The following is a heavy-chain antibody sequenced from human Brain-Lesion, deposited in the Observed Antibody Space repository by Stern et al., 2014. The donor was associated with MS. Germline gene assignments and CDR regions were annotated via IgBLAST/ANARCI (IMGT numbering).Heavy chain of an antibody. CDR2: IHPNTGGN. CDR1: GYIFTGYY. J-gene: IGHJ6*02. V-gene: IGHV1-2*02. D-gene: IGHD3-3*01. CDR3: ARDQRGITIFGVVTDYYYLGMDV. Sequence: QVQLVQSGAEVKKPGASVKVSCKTSGYIFTGYYIHWVRQAPGQGLEWMAWIHPNTGGNKYAQKFQGRVTMSRDTSISTAYVELSSLTSDDTAVYYCARDQRGITIFGVVTDYYYLGMDVWGQGTTVTVSS.